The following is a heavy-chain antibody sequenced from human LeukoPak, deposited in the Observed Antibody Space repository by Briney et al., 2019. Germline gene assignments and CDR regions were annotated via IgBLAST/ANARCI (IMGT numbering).Heavy chain of an antibody. CDR3: TRTAYFDY. Sequence: GGSLRLSCAASGFTFSSCAMSWVRQAPGKGLEWVGVIRSKAYGGTTDCAASVKGRFTISRDDSKSIAYLQMNSLKTEDTAVYYCTRTAYFDYWGQGTLVTVSS. V-gene: IGHV3-49*04. CDR2: IRSKAYGGTT. J-gene: IGHJ4*02. CDR1: GFTFSSCA.